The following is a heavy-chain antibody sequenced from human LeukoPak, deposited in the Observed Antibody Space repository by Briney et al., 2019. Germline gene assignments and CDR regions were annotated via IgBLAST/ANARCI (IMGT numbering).Heavy chain of an antibody. J-gene: IGHJ4*02. Sequence: GSLRLSCAASGFTFSSYAMSWVRQPPGKGLEWIGEINHSGSTNYNPSLKSRVTISVDTSKNQFSLKLSSVTAADTAVYYCARDSYYYDSSGYLDYWGQGTLVTVSS. CDR1: GFTFSSYA. D-gene: IGHD3-22*01. CDR2: INHSGST. V-gene: IGHV4-34*01. CDR3: ARDSYYYDSSGYLDY.